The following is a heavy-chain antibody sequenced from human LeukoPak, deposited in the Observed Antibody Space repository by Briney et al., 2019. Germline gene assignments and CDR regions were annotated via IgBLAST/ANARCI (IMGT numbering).Heavy chain of an antibody. J-gene: IGHJ4*02. CDR2: VNPTSGGT. D-gene: IGHD5-24*01. CDR3: ARVVVRDANNYKDY. CDR1: GYTFTVYY. Sequence: ASVTVSFTSSGYTFTVYYMHWVRQAPGQGLEWMGWVNPTSGGTNYAQKFQGRVTMTRDTSISTAYMELSRLRSDDTAVYYCARVVVRDANNYKDYWGQGTLVTVSS. V-gene: IGHV1-2*02.